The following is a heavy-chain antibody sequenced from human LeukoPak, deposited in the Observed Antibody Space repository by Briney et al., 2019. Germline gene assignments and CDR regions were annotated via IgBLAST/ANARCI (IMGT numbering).Heavy chain of an antibody. V-gene: IGHV3-48*03. J-gene: IGHJ4*02. CDR2: ISSSGSTI. D-gene: IGHD3-9*01. CDR1: GFTFSSYE. CDR3: ARGGDILRYFDWLFNH. Sequence: GGSLRLSCAASGFTFSSYEMNWVRQAPGKGLEWVSYISSSGSTIYYADSVKGRFTISRDNAKNSLYLQMNSLRAEDTAVYYCARGGDILRYFDWLFNHWGQGTLVTVSS.